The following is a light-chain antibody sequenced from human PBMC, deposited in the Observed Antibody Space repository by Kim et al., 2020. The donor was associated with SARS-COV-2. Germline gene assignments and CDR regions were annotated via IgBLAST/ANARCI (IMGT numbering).Light chain of an antibody. Sequence: DIQMTQSPSTLSASVGDRVTITCRASQSISTWLAWYQQKPGKVPRLLIYKASSLESGVPSRFSGSGSGTEFTLTINNLQPDDFATYYCQQCSDFRYSFGQGTKVEI. V-gene: IGKV1-5*03. CDR1: QSISTW. CDR3: QQCSDFRYS. CDR2: KAS. J-gene: IGKJ2*03.